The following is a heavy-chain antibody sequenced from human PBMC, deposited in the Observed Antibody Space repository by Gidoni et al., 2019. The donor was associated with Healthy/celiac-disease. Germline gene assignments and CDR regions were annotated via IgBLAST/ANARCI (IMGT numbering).Heavy chain of an antibody. J-gene: IGHJ4*02. Sequence: DYYVSWLRKAQGKGLEWVSYISSSGSTIYYADSVKGRFTISRDNAKNSLYLQMNSLRAEDTAVYYCARDGGARSFDYWGQGTLVTVSS. CDR1: DYY. V-gene: IGHV3-11*01. CDR2: ISSSGSTI. CDR3: ARDGGARSFDY. D-gene: IGHD1-26*01.